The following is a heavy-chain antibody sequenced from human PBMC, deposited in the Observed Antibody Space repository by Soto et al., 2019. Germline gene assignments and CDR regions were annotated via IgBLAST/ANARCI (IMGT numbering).Heavy chain of an antibody. V-gene: IGHV3-7*05. J-gene: IGHJ4*02. Sequence: GGSLRLSCAASGFTFSSYWMSWVRQAPGKGLEWVANIKQDGSEKYYVDSVKGRFTISRDNALYLQMNSLRAEDTAVYYCASGGHYSSSPFDYWGQGTLVTVSS. CDR1: GFTFSSYW. CDR3: ASGGHYSSSPFDY. CDR2: IKQDGSEK. D-gene: IGHD6-6*01.